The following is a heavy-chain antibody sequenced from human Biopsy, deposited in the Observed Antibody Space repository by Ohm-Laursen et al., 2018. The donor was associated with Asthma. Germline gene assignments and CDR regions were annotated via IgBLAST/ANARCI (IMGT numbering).Heavy chain of an antibody. CDR2: ISYDGRNT. Sequence: SLRLSCAASEFTFDNYTMHWVRQAPGKGLEWVTIISYDGRNTYYADSVEGRFTISRDNSKNTLFLQMSSLRPEDTAVYYCARGGLHYYEYYGMDVWGQGTAVTVSS. V-gene: IGHV3-30*04. J-gene: IGHJ6*02. CDR3: ARGGLHYYEYYGMDV. D-gene: IGHD2-21*02. CDR1: EFTFDNYT.